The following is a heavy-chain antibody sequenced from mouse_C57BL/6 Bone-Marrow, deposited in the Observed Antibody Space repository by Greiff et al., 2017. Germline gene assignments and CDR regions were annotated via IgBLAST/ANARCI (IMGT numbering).Heavy chain of an antibody. CDR1: GFTFSSYA. V-gene: IGHV5-9-1*02. CDR2: ISSGGDYI. J-gene: IGHJ4*01. D-gene: IGHD1-1*01. Sequence: EVMLVESGEGLVKPGGSLKLSCAASGFTFSSYAMSWVRQTPEKRLEWVAYISSGGDYIYYADTVKGRFTISRDNARNTLYLQMSSLKSEDTAMYYCTRVGDGNYAMDDWGQGTSVTVSS. CDR3: TRVGDGNYAMDD.